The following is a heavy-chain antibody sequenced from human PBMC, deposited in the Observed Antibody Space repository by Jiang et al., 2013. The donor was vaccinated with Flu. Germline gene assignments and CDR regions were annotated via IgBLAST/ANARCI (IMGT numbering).Heavy chain of an antibody. CDR2: INPSGGST. D-gene: IGHD6-13*01. J-gene: IGHJ1*01. Sequence: GYTFTSYYMHWVRQAPGQGLEWMGIINPSGGSTSYAQKFQGRVTMTRDTSTSTVYMELSSLRSEDTAVYYCARVRIAAAGRGDFQHWGQGTLVTVSS. CDR1: GYTFTSYY. V-gene: IGHV1-46*01. CDR3: ARVRIAAAGRGDFQH.